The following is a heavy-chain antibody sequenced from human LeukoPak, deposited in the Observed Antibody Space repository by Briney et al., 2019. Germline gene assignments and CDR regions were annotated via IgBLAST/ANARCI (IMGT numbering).Heavy chain of an antibody. CDR2: IIPIFSTA. Sequence: GSSVKVSCKASGGTFGSYAISWVRQATGQGLEWMGGIIPIFSTANYAQKFQSRVTLTADESTSPVYMELSSLRSEDPAVYYCATSPYYDFWSGHNGAFDIWGQGTMVIVSS. J-gene: IGHJ3*02. D-gene: IGHD3-3*01. V-gene: IGHV1-69*01. CDR1: GGTFGSYA. CDR3: ATSPYYDFWSGHNGAFDI.